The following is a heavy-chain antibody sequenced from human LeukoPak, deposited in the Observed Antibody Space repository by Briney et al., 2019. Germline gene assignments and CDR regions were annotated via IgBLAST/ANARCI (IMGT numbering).Heavy chain of an antibody. D-gene: IGHD1-26*01. J-gene: IGHJ4*02. CDR2: INNRGAGR. Sequence: GGSLRLSCADFGFTFSSFAMSWVRQAPGKGLEWVAGINNRGAGRVYADSVMGRFTISRDDSKDTLYLDMNNLRAGDTAVYYCAREGVGDSGKYHSYFDHWGQGTLVTVSS. V-gene: IGHV3-23*01. CDR3: AREGVGDSGKYHSYFDH. CDR1: GFTFSSFA.